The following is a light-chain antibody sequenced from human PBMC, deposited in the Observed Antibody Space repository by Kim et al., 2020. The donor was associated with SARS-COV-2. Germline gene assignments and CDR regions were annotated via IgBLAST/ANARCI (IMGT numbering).Light chain of an antibody. CDR1: QSISSW. Sequence: LSASVGDGVTITCRASQSISSWLAWYQQKPGKAPKLLIYDASSLESGVPSRFSGSGSGTEFTLTISSLQPDDFAAYYCQQYYDYSTFGQGTKLEI. V-gene: IGKV1-5*01. CDR3: QQYYDYST. J-gene: IGKJ2*01. CDR2: DAS.